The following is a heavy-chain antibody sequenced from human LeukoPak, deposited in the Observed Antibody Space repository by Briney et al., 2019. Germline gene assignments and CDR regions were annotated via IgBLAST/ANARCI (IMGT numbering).Heavy chain of an antibody. D-gene: IGHD3-9*01. Sequence: GGSLRLSCAASGFTFSSYEMNWARQAPGKGLEWVSYISSSGSTIYYADSVKGRFTISRDNAKNSLYLQMNSLRAEDAAVYYCARVYYDILTGDGGLDYWGQGTLVTVSS. J-gene: IGHJ4*02. V-gene: IGHV3-48*03. CDR3: ARVYYDILTGDGGLDY. CDR1: GFTFSSYE. CDR2: ISSSGSTI.